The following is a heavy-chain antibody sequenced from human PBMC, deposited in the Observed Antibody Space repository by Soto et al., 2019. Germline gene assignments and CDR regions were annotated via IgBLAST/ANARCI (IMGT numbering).Heavy chain of an antibody. J-gene: IGHJ4*02. V-gene: IGHV4-30-4*01. CDR2: IYYSGST. D-gene: IGHD3-3*01. CDR3: ARAPVGLDTISYFDY. CDR1: VGSISSGDYY. Sequence: SETLSLTCTVSVGSISSGDYYWSWIRQPPGKGLEWIGYIYYSGSTYYRPSLESRMHMSLDATRNHYSLRLTSVTAADTAVYFCARAPVGLDTISYFDYWGQGKLVTVSS.